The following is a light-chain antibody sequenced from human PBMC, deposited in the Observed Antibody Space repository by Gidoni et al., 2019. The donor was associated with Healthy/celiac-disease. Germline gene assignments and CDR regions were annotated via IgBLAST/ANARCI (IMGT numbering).Light chain of an antibody. CDR3: MQARQTPSLT. CDR2: LGT. CDR1: QSLRHSNGYNY. V-gene: IGKV2-28*01. J-gene: IGKJ5*01. Sequence: VMTQSPLSLPVTPGEPASISCRSSQSLRHSNGYNYLDWYLQKPGQSPQLLINLGTNRASGVPDRCSGSGSGTDFILKISRVEAEDVGVYYCMQARQTPSLTFGQGTRLEIK.